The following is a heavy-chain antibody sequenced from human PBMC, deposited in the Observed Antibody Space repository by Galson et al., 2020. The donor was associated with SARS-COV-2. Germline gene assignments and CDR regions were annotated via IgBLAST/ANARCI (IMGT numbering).Heavy chain of an antibody. D-gene: IGHD1-26*01. CDR3: ARDDSGSYRNFHYFDY. CDR2: IWYDGSNK. CDR1: GFTFSSYG. V-gene: IGHV3-33*01. J-gene: IGHJ4*02. Sequence: GESLKISCAASGFTFSSYGMHWVRQAPGKGLEWVAVIWYDGSNKYYADSVKGRFTISRDNSKNTLYLQMNSLRAEDTAVYYCARDDSGSYRNFHYFDYWGQGTLVTVSS.